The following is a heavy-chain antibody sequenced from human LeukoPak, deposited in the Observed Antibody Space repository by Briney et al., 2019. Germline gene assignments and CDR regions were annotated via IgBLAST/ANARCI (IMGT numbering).Heavy chain of an antibody. J-gene: IGHJ4*02. D-gene: IGHD6-13*01. CDR2: INPSGGST. V-gene: IGHV1-46*03. CDR1: GYTFTSYD. Sequence: WASVKVSCKASGYTFTSYDINWVRQATGQGLEWMGIINPSGGSTSYAQKFQGRVAMTRDTSTSTVYMELSSLRSEDTAVYYCATIAAAGNDYWGQGTLVTVSS. CDR3: ATIAAAGNDY.